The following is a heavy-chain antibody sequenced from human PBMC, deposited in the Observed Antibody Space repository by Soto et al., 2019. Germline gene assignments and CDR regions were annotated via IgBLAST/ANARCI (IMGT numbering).Heavy chain of an antibody. D-gene: IGHD3-22*01. J-gene: IGHJ4*02. CDR1: GLTVSSNY. Sequence: GGSLRLSCAASGLTVSSNYMSWVRQASGKGLEWVSVIYSGGCTYYADSVEGRFTISRDNYKNTLYLQMNSLRAEDTAVYYCARVGIVVPIWDYWGQGTLVPVSS. CDR2: IYSGGCT. V-gene: IGHV3-53*01. CDR3: ARVGIVVPIWDY.